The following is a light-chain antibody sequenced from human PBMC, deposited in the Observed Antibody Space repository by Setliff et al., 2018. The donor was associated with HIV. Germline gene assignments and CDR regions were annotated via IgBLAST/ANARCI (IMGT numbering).Light chain of an antibody. CDR2: DVS. Sequence: QSALAQPRSVSGSPGQSVTISCTGTSSDVGGYNYVSWYQQHPGKAPKLMIYDVSKRPSGVPDRFPGSKSGNTASLTISGLQAEDEADYYCSSYTSSSTYVAFGGGTKVTVL. J-gene: IGLJ2*01. CDR3: SSYTSSSTYVA. V-gene: IGLV2-11*01. CDR1: SSDVGGYNY.